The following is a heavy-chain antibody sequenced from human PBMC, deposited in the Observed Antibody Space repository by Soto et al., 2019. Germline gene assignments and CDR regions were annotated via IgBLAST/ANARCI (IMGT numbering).Heavy chain of an antibody. CDR3: ARGGSYQIFDAFDI. J-gene: IGHJ3*02. D-gene: IGHD1-26*01. CDR1: GGTFSSYA. Sequence: SVKVSCKASGGTFSSYAISWVRQASGQGLEWMGGIIPIFGTANYAQKFQGRVTITADESTSTAYMELSSLRSEDTAVYYCARGGSYQIFDAFDIWGQGTMVTVSS. CDR2: IIPIFGTA. V-gene: IGHV1-69*13.